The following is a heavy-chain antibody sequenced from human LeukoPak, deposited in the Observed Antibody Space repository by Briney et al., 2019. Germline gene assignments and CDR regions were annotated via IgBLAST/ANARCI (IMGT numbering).Heavy chain of an antibody. D-gene: IGHD6-19*01. Sequence: SETLSLTCIVSGGSISSYWSWIRQPPGKGLEWIGYISDSGSTNYNASLKSRVTISVDTSKNQFSLKLSSVTAAGTAVYYCARHAPSDSSGWYYFDYWGQGTLVTVSS. CDR1: GGSISSY. CDR3: ARHAPSDSSGWYYFDY. V-gene: IGHV4-59*08. J-gene: IGHJ4*02. CDR2: ISDSGST.